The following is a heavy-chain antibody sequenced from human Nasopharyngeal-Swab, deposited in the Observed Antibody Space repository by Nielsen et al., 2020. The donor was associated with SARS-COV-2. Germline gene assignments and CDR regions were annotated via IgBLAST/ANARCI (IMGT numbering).Heavy chain of an antibody. V-gene: IGHV3-30-3*01. CDR3: ARDSGWYNWHFDL. D-gene: IGHD6-19*01. CDR1: GFPFSSYA. CDR2: ISYDGSNK. J-gene: IGHJ2*01. Sequence: SLKISCAASGFPFSSYAMHWVRQAPGKGLEWVAVISYDGSNKYYADSVKGRFTISRDNSKNTLYLQMNSLRAEDTAVYYCARDSGWYNWHFDLWGRGTLVTVSS.